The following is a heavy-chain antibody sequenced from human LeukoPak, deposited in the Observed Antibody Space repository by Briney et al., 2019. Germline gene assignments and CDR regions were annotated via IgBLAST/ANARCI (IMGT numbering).Heavy chain of an antibody. CDR2: IYYSGST. D-gene: IGHD1-26*01. Sequence: SETLSLTCTVSGGSISSSSYYWGWSRQPPGEGLEWIGSIYYSGSTYHHPSLQSRVTISVDTSKNQFSLKLSSVTAADTAVYYCARHDGSYPGYCFDYWGQGTLVTVSS. V-gene: IGHV4-39*01. CDR1: GGSISSSSYY. CDR3: ARHDGSYPGYCFDY. J-gene: IGHJ4*02.